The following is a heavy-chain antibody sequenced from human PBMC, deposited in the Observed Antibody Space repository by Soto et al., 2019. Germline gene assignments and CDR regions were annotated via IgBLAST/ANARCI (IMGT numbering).Heavy chain of an antibody. CDR2: INPSGGST. J-gene: IGHJ4*02. V-gene: IGHV1-46*01. D-gene: IGHD6-19*01. CDR1: GYTFTSYY. CDR3: AGSRGIAVAGRWEGLDY. Sequence: QVQLVQSGAEVKKPGASVKVSCKASGYTFTSYYMHWVRQAPGQGLEWMGIINPSGGSTSYAQKFQGRDTMTRDTSTSTVYMELSSLRSEDTAVYYCAGSRGIAVAGRWEGLDYWGQGTLVTVSS.